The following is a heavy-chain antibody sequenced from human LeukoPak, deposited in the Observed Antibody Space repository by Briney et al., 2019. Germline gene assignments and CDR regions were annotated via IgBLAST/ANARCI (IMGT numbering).Heavy chain of an antibody. CDR1: GGSISSGSYY. CDR3: ARDAYGSGSYNSYYYYYYYMDV. D-gene: IGHD3-10*01. V-gene: IGHV4-61*02. CDR2: IYTSGST. J-gene: IGHJ6*03. Sequence: SETLSLTCTVSGGSISSGSYYWSWLRQPAGKGLEWIGRIYTSGSTNYNPSLKSRVTISVDTSKNQFSLKLSSVTAADTAVYYCARDAYGSGSYNSYYYYYYYMDVWGKGTTVTISS.